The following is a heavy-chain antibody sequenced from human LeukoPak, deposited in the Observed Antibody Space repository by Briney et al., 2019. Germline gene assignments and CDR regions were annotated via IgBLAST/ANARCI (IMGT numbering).Heavy chain of an antibody. Sequence: SETLSLTCTVSGGSISSYYWSWIRQPPGKGLEWIGYIYYSGSTNYNPSLKSRVTISVDTSKNQFSLKLSSVTAADTAVYYCARHPGGPSYVDVWGRGTTVTVSS. CDR2: IYYSGST. CDR1: GGSISSYY. V-gene: IGHV4-59*01. J-gene: IGHJ6*03. CDR3: ARHPGGPSYVDV.